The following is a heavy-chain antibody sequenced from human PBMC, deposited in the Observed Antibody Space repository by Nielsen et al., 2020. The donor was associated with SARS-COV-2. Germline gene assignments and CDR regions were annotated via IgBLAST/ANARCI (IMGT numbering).Heavy chain of an antibody. Sequence: SETLSLTCTVSGGSISSYYWSWIRQPPGKGLEWIGYIYYSGSTNYNPSLKSRVTISVDTSKNQFSLKLSSVTAADTAVYYCARDVGYSGYDYFDYWGQGTLVTVSS. CDR3: ARDVGYSGYDYFDY. CDR2: IYYSGST. J-gene: IGHJ4*02. V-gene: IGHV4-59*01. CDR1: GGSISSYY. D-gene: IGHD5-12*01.